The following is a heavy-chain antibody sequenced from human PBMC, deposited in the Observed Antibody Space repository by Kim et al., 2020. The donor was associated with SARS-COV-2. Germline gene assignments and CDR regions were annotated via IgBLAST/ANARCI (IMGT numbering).Heavy chain of an antibody. J-gene: IGHJ6*02. CDR1: GGSFSGYY. Sequence: SETLSLTCAVYGGSFSGYYWSWIRQPPGKGLEWIGEINHSGSTNYNPSLKSRVTISVDTSKNQFSLKLSSVTAADTAVYYCARGRYFDWLLFKWTCRGMDVWGQGTTVTVSS. D-gene: IGHD3-9*01. CDR3: ARGRYFDWLLFKWTCRGMDV. CDR2: INHSGST. V-gene: IGHV4-34*01.